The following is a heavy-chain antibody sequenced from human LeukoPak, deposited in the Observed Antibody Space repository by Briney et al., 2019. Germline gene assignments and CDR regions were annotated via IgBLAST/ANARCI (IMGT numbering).Heavy chain of an antibody. J-gene: IGHJ4*02. CDR1: GYTLTELS. D-gene: IGHD3-22*01. Sequence: VASVKVSCKVSGYTLTELSMHWVRQAPGKGLEWMGGFDPEDGETIYAQKFQGRVTMTEDTSTDTAYMELSSLRSEDTAVYYCATDIYDSSGYYWSPLDYWGQGTLVTVSS. CDR2: FDPEDGET. V-gene: IGHV1-24*01. CDR3: ATDIYDSSGYYWSPLDY.